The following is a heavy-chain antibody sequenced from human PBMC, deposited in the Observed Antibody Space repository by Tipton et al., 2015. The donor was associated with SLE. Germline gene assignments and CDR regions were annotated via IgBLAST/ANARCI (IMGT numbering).Heavy chain of an antibody. CDR1: GGSISSGGYY. D-gene: IGHD1-1*01. J-gene: IGHJ4*02. Sequence: TLSLTCNVSGGSISSGGYYWSWIRQHPGKGLEWIGYTYYSGSPYYDPSLKSRVTISLDMSKNQLSLKLSAVTAADTAVYYCARALWKGGDYWGQGTLVTVSS. CDR3: ARALWKGGDY. V-gene: IGHV4-31*03. CDR2: TYYSGSP.